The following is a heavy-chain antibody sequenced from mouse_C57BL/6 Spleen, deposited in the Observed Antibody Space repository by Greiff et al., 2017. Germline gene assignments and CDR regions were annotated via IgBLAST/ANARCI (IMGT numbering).Heavy chain of an antibody. D-gene: IGHD2-3*01. CDR2: INPNNGGT. J-gene: IGHJ3*01. Sequence: EVKLEESGPELVKPGASVKIPCKASGYTFTDYNMDWVKQSHGKSLEWIGDINPNNGGTIYNQKFKGKATLTVDKSSSTAYMELRSLTSEDTAVYYCARYDGYRGFAYWGQGTLVTVSA. CDR1: GYTFTDYN. CDR3: ARYDGYRGFAY. V-gene: IGHV1-18*01.